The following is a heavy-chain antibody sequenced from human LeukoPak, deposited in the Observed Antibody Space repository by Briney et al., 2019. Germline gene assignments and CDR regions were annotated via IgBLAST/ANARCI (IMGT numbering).Heavy chain of an antibody. CDR3: ARGWSGYYYDSSGYYYDMDV. J-gene: IGHJ6*02. CDR1: GFTFSSYW. D-gene: IGHD3-22*01. Sequence: PGRSLRLSRAASGFTFSSYWMHWVRQAPGKGLVWVSRINSDGSSTSYADSVKGRFTISRDNAKNTLYLQMNSLRAEDTAVYYCARGWSGYYYDSSGYYYDMDVWGQGTTVTVSS. CDR2: INSDGSST. V-gene: IGHV3-74*01.